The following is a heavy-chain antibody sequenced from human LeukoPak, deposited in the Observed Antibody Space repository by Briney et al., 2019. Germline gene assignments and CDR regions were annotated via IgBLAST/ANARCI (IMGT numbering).Heavy chain of an antibody. CDR2: IGGSGGAT. CDR1: GFTFSSYA. J-gene: IGHJ4*02. D-gene: IGHD3-10*01. V-gene: IGHV3-23*01. Sequence: PGGSLRLSCAASGFTFSSYAMNWVRQAPGKGLEWVSAIGGSGGATYYADSVKGRFTMSRDNSKNTLYLQMNSLRAEDTAVYYCAKGAYYHGSGRYFDYWGQGTLVTVSS. CDR3: AKGAYYHGSGRYFDY.